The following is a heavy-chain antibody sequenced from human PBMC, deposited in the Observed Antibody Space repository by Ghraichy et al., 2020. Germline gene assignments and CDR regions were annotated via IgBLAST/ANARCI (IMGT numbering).Heavy chain of an antibody. CDR2: ISKDGGNK. J-gene: IGHJ4*02. Sequence: GGSLRLSCAASGFTFSNFAMNWVRQAPGKGLEWVAVISKDGGNKFYADSVKGRFTISRDNSRNALYVQMNSLREEDTAVYYCARDEMVPGPILEIDYWGQESLFTFSS. CDR1: GFTFSNFA. V-gene: IGHV3-30-3*01. CDR3: ARDEMVPGPILEIDY. D-gene: IGHD2-2*01.